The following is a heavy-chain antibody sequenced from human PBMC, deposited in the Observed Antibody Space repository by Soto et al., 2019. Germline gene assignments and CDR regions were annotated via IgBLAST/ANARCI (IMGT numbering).Heavy chain of an antibody. D-gene: IGHD2-2*01. J-gene: IGHJ6*03. CDR1: GGSISSYH. V-gene: IGHV4-59*01. CDR2: VYNSGST. Sequence: QVQLQESGPGLVKPSETLSLTCTVSGGSISSYHWSWIRQPPGKGLEWIGEVYNSGSTNYNPSLKNRVTISADTSNNHLSLSLGSVTAADTAVYFCAREMGYCTTTSCHAGPLYYYMDVWGKGTTVTVSS. CDR3: AREMGYCTTTSCHAGPLYYYMDV.